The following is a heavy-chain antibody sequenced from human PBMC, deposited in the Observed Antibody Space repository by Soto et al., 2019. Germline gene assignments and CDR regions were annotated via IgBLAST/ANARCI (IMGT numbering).Heavy chain of an antibody. J-gene: IGHJ5*02. V-gene: IGHV3-23*01. D-gene: IGHD3-10*01. CDR2: IDGSGGIT. CDR3: VKNSGWFNT. CDR1: GFTFGTTD. Sequence: QLLQSGGGLVQPGGSLTLSCAASGFTFGTTDMSWVRQAPGEGLEWVSTIDGSGGITYYADSVKGRFTISRYNSRNTAYLQINSLRCDDTSLYYCVKNSGWFNTWGQGALVTVSS.